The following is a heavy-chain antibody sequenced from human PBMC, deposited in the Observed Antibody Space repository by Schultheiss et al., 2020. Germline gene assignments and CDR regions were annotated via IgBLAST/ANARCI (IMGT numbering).Heavy chain of an antibody. CDR1: GGSVSSGDYY. CDR2: IYYSGST. V-gene: IGHV4-61*08. J-gene: IGHJ4*02. Sequence: SETLSLTCIVSGGSVSSGDYYWSWIRQPPGKGLEWIGYIYYSGSTNYNPSLKSRVTISVDTSKNQFSLKLSSVTAADTAVYYCARSWRFGELLYTDMPAFDYWGQGTLVTVSS. D-gene: IGHD3-10*01. CDR3: ARSWRFGELLYTDMPAFDY.